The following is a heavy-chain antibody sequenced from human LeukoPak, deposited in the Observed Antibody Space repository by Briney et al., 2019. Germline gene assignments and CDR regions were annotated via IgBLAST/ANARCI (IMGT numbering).Heavy chain of an antibody. CDR2: IYYSGST. CDR3: ARERRGYYYGSGSSHGSYYFDY. J-gene: IGHJ4*02. D-gene: IGHD3-10*01. Sequence: SETLSLTCTVSGGSISSYYWSWIRQPPGKGLDWIGYIYYSGSTNDNPSLKSRVTISVDTSKNQFSLKLSSVTAADTAVYYCARERRGYYYGSGSSHGSYYFDYWGQGTLVTVSS. V-gene: IGHV4-59*01. CDR1: GGSISSYY.